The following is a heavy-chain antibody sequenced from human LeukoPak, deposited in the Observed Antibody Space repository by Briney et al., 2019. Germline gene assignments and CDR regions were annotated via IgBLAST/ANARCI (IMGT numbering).Heavy chain of an antibody. J-gene: IGHJ4*02. CDR3: AREFSGTSIAARVFDS. CDR1: GGSITSYY. CDR2: IHTSGST. Sequence: PSETLSLTCTVSGGSITSYYWSCIRQPAGKGLEWIGRIHTSGSTNYNPSLRSRVTTSVDTSKNQFSLKLSSVTAADTAIYYCAREFSGTSIAARVFDSWGQGTLVTVSS. V-gene: IGHV4-4*07. D-gene: IGHD6-6*01.